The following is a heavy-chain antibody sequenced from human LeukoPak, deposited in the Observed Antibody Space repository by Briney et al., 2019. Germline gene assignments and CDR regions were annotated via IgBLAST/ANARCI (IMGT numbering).Heavy chain of an antibody. Sequence: GGSLRLSCAASGFTVSNNYMSWVRQASGKGLEWVSLIYSDGTTYYADSVKGRFTISRDNSKNTLYLQMNSLRAEDTAVYYCARSYCGGDCSEIIDAFDIWGQGTMVTVSS. D-gene: IGHD2-21*02. CDR3: ARSYCGGDCSEIIDAFDI. J-gene: IGHJ3*02. CDR2: IYSDGTT. V-gene: IGHV3-66*02. CDR1: GFTVSNNY.